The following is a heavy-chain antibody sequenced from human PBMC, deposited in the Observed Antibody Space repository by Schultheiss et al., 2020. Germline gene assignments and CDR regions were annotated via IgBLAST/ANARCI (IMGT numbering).Heavy chain of an antibody. J-gene: IGHJ2*01. V-gene: IGHV3-23*01. Sequence: GESLKISCAASGFTFSSYSMNWVRQAPGKGLEWVSSISGDGGSTYYADSVKGRFTISRDNSKSTLYLQMDTLRPEDTAVYYCAKGADYWDFDVWGRGTLVTVSS. CDR1: GFTFSSYS. CDR3: AKGADYWDFDV. CDR2: ISGDGGST.